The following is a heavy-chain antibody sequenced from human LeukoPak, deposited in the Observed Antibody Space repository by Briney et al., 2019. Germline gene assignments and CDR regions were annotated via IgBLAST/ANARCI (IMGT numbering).Heavy chain of an antibody. V-gene: IGHV3-23*01. CDR2: ISGSGDET. J-gene: IGHJ4*02. D-gene: IGHD2-2*01. Sequence: GGSLRLSCAASGLTFSNYAMSWVRQAPGKGLEWVSKISGSGDETYYADSVKGRLTIPRDNSKNTLYLQMNSLRAEDTAVYYCATLFGERGYCSTTSCFDSDYWGQGTLVTVSS. CDR3: ATLFGERGYCSTTSCFDSDY. CDR1: GLTFSNYA.